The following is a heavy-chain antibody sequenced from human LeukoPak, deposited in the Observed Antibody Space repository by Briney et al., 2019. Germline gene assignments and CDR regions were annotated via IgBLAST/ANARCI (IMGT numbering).Heavy chain of an antibody. CDR1: GYTFTGYY. V-gene: IGHV1-2*02. Sequence: ASVKVSCKAFGYTFTGYYMHWVRQAPGQGLEWMGWINPNSGGTNYAQKFQGRVTMIRDTSISTAYVELSRLTSDDTAVYYCVPSGHYQYYFDYWGQGTLVTVSS. CDR3: VPSGHYQYYFDY. J-gene: IGHJ4*02. D-gene: IGHD3-22*01. CDR2: INPNSGGT.